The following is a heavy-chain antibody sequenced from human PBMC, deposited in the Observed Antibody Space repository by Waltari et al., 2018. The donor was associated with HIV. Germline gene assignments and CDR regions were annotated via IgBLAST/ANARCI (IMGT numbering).Heavy chain of an antibody. V-gene: IGHV1-69*04. D-gene: IGHD1-26*01. CDR1: GGTFSSYV. CDR3: VNVVGPTTYYNYDMDV. J-gene: IGHJ6*02. CDR2: IIPILGKA. Sequence: QVQLVQSGAEVKKPGSSVKVSCKASGGTFSSYVISWVRQAPGQGLEWMGRIIPILGKANYAQKFQGRVTITADKSTSTAYMELSSLRSEDTAVYYCVNVVGPTTYYNYDMDVWGQGTTVTVSS.